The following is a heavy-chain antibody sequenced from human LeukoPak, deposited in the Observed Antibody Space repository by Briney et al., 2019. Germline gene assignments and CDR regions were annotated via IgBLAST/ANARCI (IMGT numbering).Heavy chain of an antibody. CDR2: FDPEDGGT. CDR3: AKWGCSGGSCYPFDY. J-gene: IGHJ4*02. V-gene: IGHV1-24*01. Sequence: ASVKVSCKVSGYTLTELSMHWVRQAPGKGLEWMGGFDPEDGGTIYAQKFQGRVTMTEDTSTDTAYMELSRLRSEDTAVYYCAKWGCSGGSCYPFDYWGQGTLVTVSS. CDR1: GYTLTELS. D-gene: IGHD2-15*01.